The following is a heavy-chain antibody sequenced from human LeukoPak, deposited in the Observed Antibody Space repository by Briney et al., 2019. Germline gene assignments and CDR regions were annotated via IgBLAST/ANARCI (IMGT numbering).Heavy chain of an antibody. CDR2: VYYSGST. CDR3: VRHTWFGTRHWFDP. V-gene: IGHV4-59*08. D-gene: IGHD3-10*01. Sequence: PSETLSLTCTVSGGSISSYYWSWIRQPPGKGLEWIGYVYYSGSTNYSPSLKSRVAMSMDTSKNQFFLELRSVTAADTAVYYCVRHTWFGTRHWFDPWGQGILVTVSS. J-gene: IGHJ5*02. CDR1: GGSISSYY.